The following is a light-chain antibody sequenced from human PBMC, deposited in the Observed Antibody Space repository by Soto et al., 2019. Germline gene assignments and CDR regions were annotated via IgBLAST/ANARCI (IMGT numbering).Light chain of an antibody. Sequence: SYELTQPPSVSVAPGKTADISCEGDNIGSQIVHWYQKKPGQAPVVVMFSDGDRPSGIPERFSGDNSGDAATLTVTTVEAGDEADYFCQVWDSDSDRPVFGGGTKLTVL. J-gene: IGLJ2*01. V-gene: IGLV3-21*04. CDR3: QVWDSDSDRPV. CDR2: SDG. CDR1: NIGSQI.